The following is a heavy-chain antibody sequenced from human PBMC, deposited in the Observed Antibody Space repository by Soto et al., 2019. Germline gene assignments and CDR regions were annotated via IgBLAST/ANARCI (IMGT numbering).Heavy chain of an antibody. Sequence: GGSLRLSCAASGFSFSTYGMSWVRQAPGKGLEWVSGISDGGSSAYYADSVKGRFTISRDNSQNTLYLQMNSVRAEDTALYYCARGTMIRAVIAVTYALDVWGQGTTVTVSS. CDR2: ISDGGSSA. D-gene: IGHD3-10*01. CDR3: ARGTMIRAVIAVTYALDV. V-gene: IGHV3-23*01. J-gene: IGHJ6*02. CDR1: GFSFSTYG.